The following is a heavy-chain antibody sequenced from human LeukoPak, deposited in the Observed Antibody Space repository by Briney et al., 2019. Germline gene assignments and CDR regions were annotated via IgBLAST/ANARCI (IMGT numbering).Heavy chain of an antibody. CDR1: GYTLTELS. CDR2: FDPEDGET. V-gene: IGHV1-24*01. CDR3: VQTCYYDSSRLFDP. Sequence: ASVTVSCKVSGYTLTELSMHWVRQAPGKGLEWMGGFDPEDGETIYAQKFQGRVTMTEDTSTDTAYMELSSLRSEDTAVYYCVQTCYYDSSRLFDPWGQGTLVTVSS. D-gene: IGHD3-22*01. J-gene: IGHJ5*02.